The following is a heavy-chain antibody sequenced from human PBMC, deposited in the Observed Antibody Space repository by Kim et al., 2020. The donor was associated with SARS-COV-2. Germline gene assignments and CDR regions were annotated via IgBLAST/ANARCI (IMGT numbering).Heavy chain of an antibody. CDR1: GYTFTGYY. J-gene: IGHJ3*02. D-gene: IGHD6-6*01. CDR2: INPNSGGT. CDR3: ARLKGPIAARPYAFDI. Sequence: ASVKVSCKASGYTFTGYYMHWVRQAPGQGLEWMGRINPNSGGTNYAQKFQGRVTMTRDTSISTAYMELSRLRSDDTAVYYCARLKGPIAARPYAFDIWGQGTMVTVSS. V-gene: IGHV1-2*06.